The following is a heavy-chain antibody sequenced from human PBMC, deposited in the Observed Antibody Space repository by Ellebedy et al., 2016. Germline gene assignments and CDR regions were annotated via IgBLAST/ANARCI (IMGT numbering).Heavy chain of an antibody. Sequence: GGSLRLSCAASGLTVSSAYISWFRQPPGRGPEWVSMTSPGGDTHYADSVMGRFTISRDSSKNTLYLDMDSLRAEDTAIYYCAKCRHINGCLIEYWGQGTLVTVSS. D-gene: IGHD6-19*01. V-gene: IGHV3-53*01. CDR1: GLTVSSAY. CDR3: AKCRHINGCLIEY. J-gene: IGHJ4*02. CDR2: TSPGGDT.